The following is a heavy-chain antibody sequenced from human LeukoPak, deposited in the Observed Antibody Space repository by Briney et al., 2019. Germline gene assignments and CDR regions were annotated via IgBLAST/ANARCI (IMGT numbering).Heavy chain of an antibody. CDR3: ARGGYGDYEGYFDY. Sequence: GGSLRLSCRTSGFTFSAYSMNWVRQAPGKGLEWVSVIYSGGSTYYADSVKGRFTISRDNSKNTLYLQMNSLRAEDTAVYYCARGGYGDYEGYFDYWGQGTLVTVSS. CDR1: GFTFSAYS. CDR2: IYSGGST. V-gene: IGHV3-53*01. J-gene: IGHJ4*02. D-gene: IGHD4-17*01.